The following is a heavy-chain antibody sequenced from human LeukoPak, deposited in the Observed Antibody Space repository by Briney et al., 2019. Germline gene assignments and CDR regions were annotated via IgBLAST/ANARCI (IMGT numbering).Heavy chain of an antibody. CDR2: ISYDGSNN. CDR1: GFTFNSYA. V-gene: IGHV3-30*04. D-gene: IGHD6-19*01. J-gene: IGHJ4*02. Sequence: GGSLRLSCAASGFTFNSYAMHWVRQAPGKGLEWVAVISYDGSNNYYADSVKGRFTISRDNSKNTLYLQMNSLRAEDTAVYYCARGGQSTYSSGWYHYFDYWGQGTLVTVSS. CDR3: ARGGQSTYSSGWYHYFDY.